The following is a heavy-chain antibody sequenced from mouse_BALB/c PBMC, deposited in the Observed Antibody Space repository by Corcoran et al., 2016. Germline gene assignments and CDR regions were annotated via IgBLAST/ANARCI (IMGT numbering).Heavy chain of an antibody. D-gene: IGHD2-1*01. Sequence: EVLLQQSGPELVKPGASVKIPCKASGYRFTDYNMDWVKQSHGKSLEWIGDINPNNGGTIYNQKFKGKATLTVDKSSSTAYMELRSLTSEDTAVYYCARYGNYAMDYWGQGTSVTVSS. CDR2: INPNNGGT. CDR3: ARYGNYAMDY. J-gene: IGHJ4*01. V-gene: IGHV1-18*01. CDR1: GYRFTDYN.